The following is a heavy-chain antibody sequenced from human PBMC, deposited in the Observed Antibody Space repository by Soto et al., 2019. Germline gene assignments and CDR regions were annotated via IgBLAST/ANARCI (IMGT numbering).Heavy chain of an antibody. Sequence: EVQVVETGGGLIQPGGSLRLSCAVSGFTVSSNYMSWVRQPPGKGPEWVSDIYSGGSTYYADSVKGRFTISRDNSKNTLYLQMNSLRAEDTAVYYCARERDGHNPNWFDLWGQGTLDTVSS. J-gene: IGHJ5*02. CDR2: IYSGGST. D-gene: IGHD2-8*01. V-gene: IGHV3-53*02. CDR3: ARERDGHNPNWFDL. CDR1: GFTVSSNY.